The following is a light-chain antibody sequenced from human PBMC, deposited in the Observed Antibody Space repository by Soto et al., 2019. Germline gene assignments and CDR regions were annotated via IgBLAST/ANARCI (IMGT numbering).Light chain of an antibody. V-gene: IGKV3-15*01. CDR2: GAS. J-gene: IGKJ1*01. CDR3: QQYNNWPRT. Sequence: EILMTQSPSTLSVSPGERATLSCRTSQSVSSNLAWYEQTPGQAPRLLIYGASTRATGIPARFSGSGSGTEFTLTISSLKSEDFEVYYCQQYNNWPRTFGQGTKVDI. CDR1: QSVSSN.